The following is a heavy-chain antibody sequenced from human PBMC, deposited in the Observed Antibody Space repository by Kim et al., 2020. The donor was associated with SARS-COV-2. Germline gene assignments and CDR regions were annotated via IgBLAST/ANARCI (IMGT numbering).Heavy chain of an antibody. CDR2: ISSSSSYI. J-gene: IGHJ2*01. CDR1: GFTFSSYS. V-gene: IGHV3-21*01. CDR3: ARAYSGSYYATQENWYFDL. Sequence: GGSLRLSCAASGFTFSSYSMNWVRQAPGKGLEWVSSISSSSSYIYYADSVKGRFTISRDNAKNSLYLQMNSLRAEDTAVYYCARAYSGSYYATQENWYFDLWGRGTLVTVSS. D-gene: IGHD1-26*01.